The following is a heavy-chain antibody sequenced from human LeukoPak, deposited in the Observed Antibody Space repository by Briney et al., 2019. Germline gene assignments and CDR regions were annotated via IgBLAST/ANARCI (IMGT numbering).Heavy chain of an antibody. J-gene: IGHJ4*02. CDR1: GVTFSNAW. D-gene: IGHD1-26*01. CDR2: IKSKTDGGTT. Sequence: GALRLFCSASGVTFSNAWMSWVRQAPGEGLEWGGRIKSKTDGGTTDYAAPVKGRFTISRDDSKNTLYLQMNSLKTEDTAVYYCTTEGVGATYFDYWGQGTLVTVSS. CDR3: TTEGVGATYFDY. V-gene: IGHV3-15*01.